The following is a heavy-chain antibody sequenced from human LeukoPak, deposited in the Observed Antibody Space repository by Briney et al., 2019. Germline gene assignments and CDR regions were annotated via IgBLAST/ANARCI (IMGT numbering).Heavy chain of an antibody. D-gene: IGHD1-26*01. V-gene: IGHV3-30*03. J-gene: IGHJ3*02. CDR1: GFPFSSYG. CDR2: LSYDGSNE. CDR3: ASYSGRYYAAFDI. Sequence: GRSLRLSCAASGFPFSSYGMHWVRQAPGKGLEWVAVLSYDGSNEYYADSVKGRLTISRDNAKNSLYLQMNSLRAEDTAVYYCASYSGRYYAAFDIWGQGTMVTVSS.